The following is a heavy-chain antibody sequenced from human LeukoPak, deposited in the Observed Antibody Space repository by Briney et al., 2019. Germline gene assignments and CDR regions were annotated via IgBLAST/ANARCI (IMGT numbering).Heavy chain of an antibody. V-gene: IGHV3-7*01. Sequence: PGGSLRLSCTASGFSFSRYWLSWVRQAPGKGLEWVANIKFDGNEKYYVDSVKGRFTISRDNAKNSLYLQMNSLRAEDTAVYYCAKDKQLVYYMDVWGKGTTVTVSS. D-gene: IGHD6-6*01. CDR3: AKDKQLVYYMDV. J-gene: IGHJ6*03. CDR1: GFSFSRYW. CDR2: IKFDGNEK.